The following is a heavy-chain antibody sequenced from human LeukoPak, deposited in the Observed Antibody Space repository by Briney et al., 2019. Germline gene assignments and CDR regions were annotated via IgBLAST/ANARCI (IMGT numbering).Heavy chain of an antibody. J-gene: IGHJ4*02. D-gene: IGHD3-10*01. CDR3: ANLPVRREFDY. Sequence: PGGSLRLSCAASGFTVSSNYMSWVRQAPGKGLEWVSVIYSGGSTYYADSVKGRFTISRDNSKNTLYLQMNSLRAEDTAVYYCANLPVRREFDYWGQGTLVTVSS. CDR2: IYSGGST. CDR1: GFTVSSNY. V-gene: IGHV3-53*01.